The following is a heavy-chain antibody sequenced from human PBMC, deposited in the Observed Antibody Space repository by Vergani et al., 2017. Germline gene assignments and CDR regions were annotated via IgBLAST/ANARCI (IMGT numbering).Heavy chain of an antibody. CDR1: GFTFSAYA. V-gene: IGHV3-23*01. Sequence: EVQLLESGGSLKQPGGSVRLSCAASGFTFSAYAMHWVRQAPGKGLEWVSALTGGGGSTYYADSFKGRFIISRDNSRDTLYLQMNSLRPEDTVTYYCVKDAGGYESFFDSWGQGTLVTVSS. J-gene: IGHJ4*02. D-gene: IGHD5-12*01. CDR3: VKDAGGYESFFDS. CDR2: LTGGGGST.